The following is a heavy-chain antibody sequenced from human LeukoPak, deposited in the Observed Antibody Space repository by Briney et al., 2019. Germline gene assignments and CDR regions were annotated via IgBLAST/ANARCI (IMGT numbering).Heavy chain of an antibody. CDR2: INSDGIST. V-gene: IGHV3-74*01. Sequence: GGSLRLSCAASGFTFSSYWMHWVRQAPGKGLVWVSRINSDGISTSYADSVRGRFTISRDNAKSTLYLQMNSLRAEDTAVYYCAKAIRLLWFGELFGDYYMDVWGKGTTVTISS. CDR1: GFTFSSYW. CDR3: AKAIRLLWFGELFGDYYMDV. J-gene: IGHJ6*03. D-gene: IGHD3-10*01.